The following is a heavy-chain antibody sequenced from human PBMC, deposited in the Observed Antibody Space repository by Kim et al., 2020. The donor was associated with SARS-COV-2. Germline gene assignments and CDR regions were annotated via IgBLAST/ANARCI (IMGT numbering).Heavy chain of an antibody. CDR3: AGRYYDSSGSSFYY. V-gene: IGHV5-51*01. D-gene: IGHD3-22*01. CDR1: GYSFPTYW. Sequence: GESLKISCQGSGYSFPTYWIGWVRQMPGKGLEWMGIIYPGDSHTRYSPSFEGQVTISADKSINTAYLQWSSLKASDTAMYYCAGRYYDSSGSSFYYWGQGTLVTVSS. J-gene: IGHJ4*02. CDR2: IYPGDSHT.